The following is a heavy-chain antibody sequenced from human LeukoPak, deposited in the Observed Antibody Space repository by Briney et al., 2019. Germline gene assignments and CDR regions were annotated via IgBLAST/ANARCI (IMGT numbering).Heavy chain of an antibody. V-gene: IGHV3-30*02. Sequence: GGSLRLSCAASGFTFSSYGMHWVRQAPGKGLEWVAFIRYDGSNKYYADSVKGRFTISRDSSKSTLYLQLNSLRAEDTAVYYCARVPSLLRYYYYYYMDVWGKGTTVTVSS. J-gene: IGHJ6*03. CDR1: GFTFSSYG. CDR3: ARVPSLLRYYYYYYMDV. D-gene: IGHD2-8*02. CDR2: IRYDGSNK.